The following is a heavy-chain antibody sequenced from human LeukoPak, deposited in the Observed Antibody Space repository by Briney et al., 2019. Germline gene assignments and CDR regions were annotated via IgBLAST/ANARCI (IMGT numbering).Heavy chain of an antibody. J-gene: IGHJ4*02. V-gene: IGHV3-33*01. D-gene: IGHD1-14*01. CDR3: ARDRTGAGLDY. CDR1: GFTFSSYG. CDR2: IWYDGSNK. Sequence: GGSLRLSCAASGFTFSSYGMHWVRQAPGKGLEWVAFIWYDGSNKYYADSVKGRFTISRDNAKNSLFLQINSLRAEDTAVYYCARDRTGAGLDYWGQGTLVTVSS.